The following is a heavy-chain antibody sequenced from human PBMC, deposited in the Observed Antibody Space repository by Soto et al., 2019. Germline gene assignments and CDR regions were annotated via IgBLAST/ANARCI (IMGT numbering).Heavy chain of an antibody. V-gene: IGHV3-33*01. CDR1: GFTFSSYG. CDR3: ARDGDVNTGFGKDY. D-gene: IGHD3-16*01. J-gene: IGHJ4*02. CDR2: IWHDGGNK. Sequence: GGSLRLSCAASGFTFSSYGMHWVRQAPGKGLEWVAFIWHDGGNKFYAESVKGRFTISRDNSKNTLYLQMTSLSTEDTAMYYCARDGDVNTGFGKDYWGQGTLVTVSS.